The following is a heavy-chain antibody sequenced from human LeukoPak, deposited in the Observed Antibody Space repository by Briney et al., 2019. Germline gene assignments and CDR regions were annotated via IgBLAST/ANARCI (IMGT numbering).Heavy chain of an antibody. J-gene: IGHJ5*02. V-gene: IGHV4-39*07. CDR3: ARDLGPVLYGSGSYYKIGWFDP. CDR2: IYYSGST. D-gene: IGHD3-10*01. Sequence: PSETLSLTCTVSGDSTSSSSYYWGWIRQPPGKGLEWIGSIYYSGSTYYNPSLKSRVTISVDTSKNQFSLKLSSVTAADTAVYYCARDLGPVLYGSGSYYKIGWFDPWGQGTLVTVSS. CDR1: GDSTSSSSYY.